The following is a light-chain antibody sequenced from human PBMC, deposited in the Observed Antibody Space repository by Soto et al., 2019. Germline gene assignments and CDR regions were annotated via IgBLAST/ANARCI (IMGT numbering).Light chain of an antibody. CDR2: DAS. CDR3: QQYDNIPT. J-gene: IGKJ5*01. CDR1: QDIRNY. Sequence: DVQMTQSPSSLSASVGDRFTITCQASQDIRNYLNWYKQKPGKAPKLLIYDASNLETGVPSRLSGSGSGTDFTFTISSMKPEDIATYYCQQYDNIPTFGHGTRLEIK. V-gene: IGKV1-33*01.